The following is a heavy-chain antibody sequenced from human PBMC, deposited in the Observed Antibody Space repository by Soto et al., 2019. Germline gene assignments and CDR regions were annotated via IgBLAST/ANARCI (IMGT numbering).Heavy chain of an antibody. V-gene: IGHV5-51*07. J-gene: IGHJ4*02. CDR3: ERGDGFGLSDLAF. CDR1: VYNLSTSW. D-gene: IGHD3-10*01. Sequence: VKISGEGPVYNLSTSWCASVHQMPGEGLEWMGIMYPGNSDTRYSPSFQGQVTISADNSISTGYLQWSSLKASDNVMYYCERGDGFGLSDLAFLGRGTLVPV. CDR2: MYPGNSDT.